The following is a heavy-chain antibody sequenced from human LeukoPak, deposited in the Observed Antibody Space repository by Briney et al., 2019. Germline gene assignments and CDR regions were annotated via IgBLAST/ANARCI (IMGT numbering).Heavy chain of an antibody. D-gene: IGHD2-2*01. Sequence: GGALGISFKGSGYTFTNYWMSWVRPMPGKGLEWMGRIDPISSRTNYGPSFQGHVTMSADRSISPASLQSSSLEASDSAMYYCARPIGYCSSTTCPPFDYWGQGTLVTVSS. CDR3: ARPIGYCSSTTCPPFDY. CDR1: GYTFTNYW. CDR2: IDPISSRT. J-gene: IGHJ4*02. V-gene: IGHV5-10-1*01.